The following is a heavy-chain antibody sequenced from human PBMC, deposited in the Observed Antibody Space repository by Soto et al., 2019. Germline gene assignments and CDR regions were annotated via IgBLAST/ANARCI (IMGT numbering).Heavy chain of an antibody. CDR3: ARERIRFGELSTVWFDP. J-gene: IGHJ5*02. V-gene: IGHV1-18*01. D-gene: IGHD3-10*01. Sequence: ASVKVSCKASGYIFSSYGISWVRQAPGQGLEWMGWISAYNGNTNYAQKLQGRVTMTTDTSTSTAYMELRSLRSDDTAVYYCARERIRFGELSTVWFDPWGQGTQVTSPQ. CDR1: GYIFSSYG. CDR2: ISAYNGNT.